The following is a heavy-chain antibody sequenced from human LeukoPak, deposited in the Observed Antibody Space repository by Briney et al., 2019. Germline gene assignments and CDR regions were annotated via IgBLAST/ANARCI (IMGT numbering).Heavy chain of an antibody. CDR2: IWYDGSDK. V-gene: IGHV3-33*01. CDR3: ASDQSGDYSFDY. CDR1: GFTFSRYG. J-gene: IGHJ4*02. Sequence: GGSLRLSCAASGFTFSRYGMHWVRQAPGKGLEWVAVIWYDGSDKYYADSVKGRFTISRDNSKNTLYLQMNSLRAEDTAVYYCASDQSGDYSFDYWGQGTLVTVSS. D-gene: IGHD4-11*01.